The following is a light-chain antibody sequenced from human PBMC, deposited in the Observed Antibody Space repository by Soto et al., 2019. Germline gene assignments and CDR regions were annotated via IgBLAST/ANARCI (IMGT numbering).Light chain of an antibody. CDR3: LQYDTLPRT. J-gene: IGKJ2*02. CDR2: DAS. CDR1: QDIGSY. V-gene: IGKV1-33*01. Sequence: DIQMTQSPSSLSASVGDRVTITCQASQDIGSYINWYQHKPGKAPKLLLYDASTLQTGGPSRFSGSGSGTHYTIPISSLQPEDIATYYCLQYDTLPRTFGQGTKLDVK.